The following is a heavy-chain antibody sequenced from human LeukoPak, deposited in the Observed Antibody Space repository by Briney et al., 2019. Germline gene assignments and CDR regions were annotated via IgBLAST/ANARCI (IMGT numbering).Heavy chain of an antibody. CDR1: GGSISNYW. CDR2: VFDSGGT. D-gene: IGHD6-13*01. CDR3: ARGYSSSWNYFDY. J-gene: IGHJ4*02. Sequence: SETLSLTCTVSGGSISNYWWSWIRQPPGKGLEWIGYVFDSGGTNYNPSLKGRVTISVDTSKKQFSLKLSSVTAADTAVYYCARGYSSSWNYFDYWGQGTLLTVSS. V-gene: IGHV4-59*01.